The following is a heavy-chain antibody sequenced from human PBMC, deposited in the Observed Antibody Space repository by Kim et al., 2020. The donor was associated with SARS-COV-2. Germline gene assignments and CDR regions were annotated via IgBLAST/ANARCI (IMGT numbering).Heavy chain of an antibody. CDR1: GFTFSDYY. CDR2: ISSSSSYT. CDR3: ARDWQQLGFYYYYGMDV. J-gene: IGHJ6*02. Sequence: GGSLRLSCAASGFTFSDYYMSWIRQAPGKGLEWVSYISSSSSYTNYADSVKGRFTISRDNAKNSLYLQMNSLRAEDTAVYYCARDWQQLGFYYYYGMDVWGQGTTVTVSS. D-gene: IGHD6-13*01. V-gene: IGHV3-11*06.